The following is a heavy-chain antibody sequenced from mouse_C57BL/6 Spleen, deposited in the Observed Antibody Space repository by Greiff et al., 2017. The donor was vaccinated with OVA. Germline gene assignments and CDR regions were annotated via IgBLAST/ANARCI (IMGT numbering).Heavy chain of an antibody. CDR1: GYTFTSYG. D-gene: IGHD2-13*01. V-gene: IGHV1-58*01. J-gene: IGHJ1*03. Sequence: VQLKQSGAELVRPGSSVKMSCKTSGYTFTSYGINWVKQRSGQGLEWNGYIYIGNGYTEYNEKFKGKAKLTSDTSSHTAYMQLSRLTSEDSAIDFGARQADSDVNWDFDVWGTGTSVTVSS. CDR2: IYIGNGYT. CDR3: ARQADSDVNWDFDV.